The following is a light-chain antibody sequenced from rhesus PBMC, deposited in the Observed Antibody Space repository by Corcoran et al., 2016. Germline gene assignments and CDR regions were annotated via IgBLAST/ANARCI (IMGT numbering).Light chain of an antibody. Sequence: DIQMTQSPSSLSASVGDTVTITCRASQTIYTSLNCFPQQPGNAPRLLIYAATTLQNGVPSRFSGSGSGTDFTLTISSLRPEDFATYYCQQDRNYPYTFGQGTKREIK. V-gene: IGKV1-28*03. CDR3: QQDRNYPYT. CDR2: AAT. J-gene: IGKJ2*01. CDR1: QTIYTS.